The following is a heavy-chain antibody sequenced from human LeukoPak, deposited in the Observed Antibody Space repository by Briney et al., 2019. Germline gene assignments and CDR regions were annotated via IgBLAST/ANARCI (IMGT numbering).Heavy chain of an antibody. CDR2: ISSSSSYI. CDR3: ARDLGAYCSGGSCYS. Sequence: GGSLRLSCAASGFTFSSYSMNWVRLAPGKGLEWVSSISSSSSYIYYADSVKGRFTISRDNAKNSLYLQMNSLRAEDTAVYYCARDLGAYCSGGSCYSWGQGTLVTVSS. D-gene: IGHD2-15*01. J-gene: IGHJ5*02. CDR1: GFTFSSYS. V-gene: IGHV3-21*01.